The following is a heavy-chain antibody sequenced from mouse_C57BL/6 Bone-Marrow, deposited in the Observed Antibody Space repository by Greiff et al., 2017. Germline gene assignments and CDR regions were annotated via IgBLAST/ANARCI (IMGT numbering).Heavy chain of an antibody. CDR3: ARGLDYSRYFDV. J-gene: IGHJ1*03. Sequence: EVKVVESGGGLVKPGGSLKLSCAASGFTFSDYGMHWVRQAPEKGLEWVAYISSGSSTIYYADTVKGRFTISRDNAKNTLFLQMTSLRSEDTAMYYCARGLDYSRYFDVWGTGTTVTVSS. D-gene: IGHD2-4*01. V-gene: IGHV5-17*01. CDR1: GFTFSDYG. CDR2: ISSGSSTI.